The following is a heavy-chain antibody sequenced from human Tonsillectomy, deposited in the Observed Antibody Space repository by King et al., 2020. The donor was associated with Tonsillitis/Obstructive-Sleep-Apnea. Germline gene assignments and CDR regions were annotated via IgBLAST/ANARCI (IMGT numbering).Heavy chain of an antibody. V-gene: IGHV7-4-1*02. CDR3: ARDLPYYYYMDV. CDR2: INTNTGKP. CDR1: GYTFTNYA. Sequence: HVQLVESGSELKKPGASVKVFCKASGYTFTNYAMNWVRQAPGQGLEWMGWINTNTGKPTYAQAFTGRFVFSLDTSVSTAYLQISSLETEDTAVYYCARDLPYYYYMDVWGKGTTVTVSS. J-gene: IGHJ6*03.